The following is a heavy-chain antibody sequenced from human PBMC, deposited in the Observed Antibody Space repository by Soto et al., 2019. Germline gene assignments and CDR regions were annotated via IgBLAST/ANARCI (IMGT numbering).Heavy chain of an antibody. Sequence: LSWAAXCFTFSNXAXXGLRQAPEKGLEGDSAIRSSGGSTNSADAVKGRFTVTRANATITLYLQMNRMRAEDTAVYYCASHGAYELLISNHYGMDVWGQGTTVTVSS. CDR3: ASHGAYELLISNHYGMDV. CDR2: IRSSGGST. J-gene: IGHJ6*02. CDR1: CFTFSNXA. V-gene: IGHV3-23*01. D-gene: IGHD2-2*01.